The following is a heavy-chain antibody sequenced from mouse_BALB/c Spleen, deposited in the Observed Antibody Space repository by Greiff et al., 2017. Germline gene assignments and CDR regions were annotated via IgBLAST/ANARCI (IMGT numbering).Heavy chain of an antibody. Sequence: EVHLVESGGGLVKPGGSLKLSCAASGFTFSSYAMSWVRQTPEKRLEWVASISSGGSTNYPDSVKGRFTTSRDNARNILYLQMSSLRSEDTAMYYCARDGYDTAWFAYWGQGTLVTVSA. CDR2: ISSGGST. CDR3: ARDGYDTAWFAY. J-gene: IGHJ3*01. CDR1: GFTFSSYA. D-gene: IGHD2-2*01. V-gene: IGHV5-6-5*01.